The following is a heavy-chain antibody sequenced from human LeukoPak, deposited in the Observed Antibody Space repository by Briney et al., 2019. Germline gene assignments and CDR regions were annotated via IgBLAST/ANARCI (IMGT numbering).Heavy chain of an antibody. J-gene: IGHJ4*02. D-gene: IGHD5-18*01. V-gene: IGHV4-4*07. Sequence: SETLSLTCTVSGGSISSYYWSWIRQPAGKGLEWIGRIYTSGSTNYNPSLKSRVTMSVDTSKNQFSLKLSSVTAADTAVYYCATPRGYSYGYVPYYFDYWGQGTLVTVSS. CDR3: ATPRGYSYGYVPYYFDY. CDR1: GGSISSYY. CDR2: IYTSGST.